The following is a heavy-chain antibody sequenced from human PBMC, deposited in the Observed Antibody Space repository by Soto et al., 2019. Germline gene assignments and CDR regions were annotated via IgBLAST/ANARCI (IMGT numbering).Heavy chain of an antibody. D-gene: IGHD2-15*01. CDR1: VGVITNDGYY. V-gene: IGHV4-31*03. Sequence: QVQLQESGPGLVKPSQTLSLTCNVSVGVITNDGYYWSWIRQHPGKALERIGNIHYSGVTYYNPTLKSRAAISVDISKHQFSLKLNSVTAADTAVYYCARLDLCYDFWGQGILVTVAS. CDR3: ARLDLCYDF. J-gene: IGHJ4*02. CDR2: IHYSGVT.